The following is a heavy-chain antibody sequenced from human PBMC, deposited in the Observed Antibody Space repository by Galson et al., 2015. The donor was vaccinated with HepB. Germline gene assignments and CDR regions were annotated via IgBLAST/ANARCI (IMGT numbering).Heavy chain of an antibody. D-gene: IGHD3-9*01. CDR3: ARDARPRYGPLPGFHVFDY. V-gene: IGHV3-21*01. Sequence: SLRLSCAASGFTFSGYSMNWVRQAPGKGLEWVSSISFTNNFIYYADPVKGRFTISGDKAKNSRYLQMSSLSAEDTAVYYCARDARPRYGPLPGFHVFDYWGQGILVAVSS. CDR1: GFTFSGYS. CDR2: ISFTNNFI. J-gene: IGHJ4*02.